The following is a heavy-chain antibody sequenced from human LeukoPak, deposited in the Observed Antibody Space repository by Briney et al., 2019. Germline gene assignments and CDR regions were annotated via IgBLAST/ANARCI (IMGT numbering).Heavy chain of an antibody. CDR2: IYYSGST. CDR1: GGSFSSYY. V-gene: IGHV4-59*01. J-gene: IGHJ4*02. CDR3: ARVVEDSSGYYFDY. Sequence: SETLSLTCAVYGGSFSSYYWSWIRQPPGKGLEWIGYIYYSGSTNYNPSLKSRVTISVDTSKNQFSLKLSSVTAADTAVYYCARVVEDSSGYYFDYWGQGTLVTVSS. D-gene: IGHD3-22*01.